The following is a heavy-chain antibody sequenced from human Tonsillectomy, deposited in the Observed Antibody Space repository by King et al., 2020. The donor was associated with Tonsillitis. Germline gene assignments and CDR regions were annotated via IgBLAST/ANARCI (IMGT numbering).Heavy chain of an antibody. CDR3: TTDPQYYDITVPAFDL. D-gene: IGHD3-22*01. Sequence: VQLVESGGGLVKPGESLRLSCAASGFTFNNAWMSWVRQAPGKGLEWVGRIKSKTDGGATDYAAPVKGRFSISRDDSKNTLDLQMNSLKTEDTAVYYCTTDPQYYDITVPAFDLWGQGTMVTVSS. V-gene: IGHV3-15*01. J-gene: IGHJ3*01. CDR1: GFTFNNAW. CDR2: IKSKTDGGAT.